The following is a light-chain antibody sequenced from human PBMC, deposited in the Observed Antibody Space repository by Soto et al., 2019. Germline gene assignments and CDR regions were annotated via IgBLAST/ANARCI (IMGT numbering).Light chain of an antibody. CDR1: QSISSY. Sequence: DIQMTQSPSSLSASVGDRVTITCRASQSISSYLNWYQQKPGKAPKLLIYAAYRLQSGVPSRFSGSGSGTDFTLTISNLQPEDFATYYCQQSYSTPYTFGQGTKLEIK. CDR2: AAY. J-gene: IGKJ2*01. CDR3: QQSYSTPYT. V-gene: IGKV1-39*01.